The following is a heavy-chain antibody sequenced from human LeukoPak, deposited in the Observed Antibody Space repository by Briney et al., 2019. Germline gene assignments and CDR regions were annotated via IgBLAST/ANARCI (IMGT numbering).Heavy chain of an antibody. CDR3: ARLLSYLFDY. CDR1: GFNFSSYS. CDR2: ISSSSSFR. D-gene: IGHD3-10*01. V-gene: IGHV3-21*01. J-gene: IGHJ4*02. Sequence: PGGSLRLSCAASGFNFSSYSMNWVRQAPGKGLEWVSSISSSSSFRYYADSVKGRFTISRDNAKNSLYLQMNSLRAEDTAVYYCARLLSYLFDYWGQGTLVTVSS.